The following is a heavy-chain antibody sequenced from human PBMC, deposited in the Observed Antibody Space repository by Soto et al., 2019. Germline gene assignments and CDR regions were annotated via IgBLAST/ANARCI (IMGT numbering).Heavy chain of an antibody. D-gene: IGHD4-17*01. CDR2: MSIGYEKT. CDR3: ARWNGYGDL. V-gene: IGHV3-23*01. CDR1: GFTFIDYS. J-gene: IGHJ4*02. Sequence: EEQLLLSGGGLIQPGGSLRLSCAASGFTFIDYSMAWVRQTPERVLEWVSGMSIGYEKTFYEDSVKGRFTVSRYRSKNTVDLQMNRLRAGDTAMYYCARWNGYGDLWGQGTLVTVSS.